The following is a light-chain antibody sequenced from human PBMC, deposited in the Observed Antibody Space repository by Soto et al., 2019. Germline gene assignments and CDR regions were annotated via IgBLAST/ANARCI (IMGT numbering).Light chain of an antibody. J-gene: IGKJ5*01. CDR3: QQHNKWPIT. CDR2: YIS. V-gene: IGKV3D-15*01. Sequence: MKQSPSTLSASVGARVTITCRASQSVTTWLAWYQQKPGQAPRLLIYYISTRATGIPARFSGSGSGTEFTITINSLQSEDVAVYYCQQHNKWPITFGQGTRLDIK. CDR1: QSVTTW.